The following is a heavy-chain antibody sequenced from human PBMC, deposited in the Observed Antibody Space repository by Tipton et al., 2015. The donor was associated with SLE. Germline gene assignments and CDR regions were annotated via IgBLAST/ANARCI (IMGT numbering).Heavy chain of an antibody. Sequence: SLRLSCAASGFTFSSYSMNWVRQAPGKGLEWVSSISSSSSYIYYADSVKGRFTISRDNAKNSLYLQMNSLRAEDTAVYYCARDGGGSASPFDYWGQGTLVTVSS. V-gene: IGHV3-21*01. CDR2: ISSSSSYI. CDR1: GFTFSSYS. D-gene: IGHD3-16*01. J-gene: IGHJ4*02. CDR3: ARDGGGSASPFDY.